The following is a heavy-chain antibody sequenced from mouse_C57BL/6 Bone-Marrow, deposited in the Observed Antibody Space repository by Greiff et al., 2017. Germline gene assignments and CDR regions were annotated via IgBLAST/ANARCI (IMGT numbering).Heavy chain of an antibody. D-gene: IGHD2-3*01. V-gene: IGHV1-39*01. Sequence: EVKLVESGPELVKPGASVKISCKASGYSFTDYNMNWVKQSNGKSLEWIGGINPNYGTTSYNQKFKGKATLTVDQSSSTAYMQLNSLTSEDSAVYYCARWDDGYYYAMDYWGQGTSVTVSS. CDR3: ARWDDGYYYAMDY. CDR1: GYSFTDYN. CDR2: INPNYGTT. J-gene: IGHJ4*01.